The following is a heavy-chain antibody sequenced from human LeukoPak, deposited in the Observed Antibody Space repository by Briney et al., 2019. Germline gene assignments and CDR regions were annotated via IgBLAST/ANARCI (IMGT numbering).Heavy chain of an antibody. J-gene: IGHJ4*02. Sequence: ASVKVSCKASGGTFSSYAISWVRQAPGQGLEWMGGIIPIFGTANYAQKFQGRVTITTDESTSTAYMELSSLRSEDTAVYYCARGHNWGGGVDYWGQGTLVTVSS. CDR1: GGTFSSYA. V-gene: IGHV1-69*05. CDR2: IIPIFGTA. D-gene: IGHD7-27*01. CDR3: ARGHNWGGGVDY.